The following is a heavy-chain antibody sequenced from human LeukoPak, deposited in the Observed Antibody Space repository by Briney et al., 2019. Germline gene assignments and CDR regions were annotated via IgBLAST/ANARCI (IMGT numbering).Heavy chain of an antibody. D-gene: IGHD4-17*01. CDR2: IYTSGST. CDR3: ARVDYGDYLTLDY. CDR1: GGSISSGSYY. Sequence: SETLSLTCTVSGGSISSGSYYWSWIRQPAGKGLEWIGRIYTSGSTNYNPSLKSRVTISVDTSKNQFSLKLSSVTAADTAVYYCARVDYGDYLTLDYWGQGTLVTVSS. V-gene: IGHV4-61*02. J-gene: IGHJ4*02.